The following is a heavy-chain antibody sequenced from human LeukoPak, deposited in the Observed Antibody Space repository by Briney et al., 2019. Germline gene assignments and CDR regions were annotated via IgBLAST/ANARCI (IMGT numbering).Heavy chain of an antibody. D-gene: IGHD3-22*01. CDR1: RFTFSSYG. CDR2: IRHDGSYQ. J-gene: IGHJ4*02. Sequence: GGSLRLSCAASRFTFSSYGMHWVLQTPGKGLEWVAFIRHDGSYQQYVDSVKGRFTVSRDNSKDTVYLQMNSLRTEDTAVYYCAKNRDSSDYPRDFDYWGQGTLVTVSS. V-gene: IGHV3-30*02. CDR3: AKNRDSSDYPRDFDY.